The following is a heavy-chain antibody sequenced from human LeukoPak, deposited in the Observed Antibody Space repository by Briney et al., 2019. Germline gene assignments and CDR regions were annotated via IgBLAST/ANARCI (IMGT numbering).Heavy chain of an antibody. CDR1: GGSISSSSYY. Sequence: SETLSLTCTVSGGSISSSSYYWGWVRQPPGKGLEWIGSIYYSGSTYYNPSLKSRVTISADTSKNQFSLKLSSVTAADTAVYYCACIADYYDSSGYYGSVGIDYWGQGTLVTVSS. CDR2: IYYSGST. J-gene: IGHJ4*02. D-gene: IGHD3-22*01. V-gene: IGHV4-39*07. CDR3: ACIADYYDSSGYYGSVGIDY.